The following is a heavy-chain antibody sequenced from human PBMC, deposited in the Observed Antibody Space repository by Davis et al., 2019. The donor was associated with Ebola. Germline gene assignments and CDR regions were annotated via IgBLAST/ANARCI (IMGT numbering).Heavy chain of an antibody. CDR1: GASISGHY. D-gene: IGHD6-19*01. J-gene: IGHJ2*01. V-gene: IGHV4-59*08. CDR2: IQYSGRA. CDR3: ARLEQWLVPWYFDL. Sequence: SETLSLTCTVSGASISGHYWSWIRQPPGKRLEWIGNIQYSGRANYNPSLKSRVTTSVDTSKNQFSLKLSSVTAADTAVYYCARLEQWLVPWYFDLWGRGTLVTVSS.